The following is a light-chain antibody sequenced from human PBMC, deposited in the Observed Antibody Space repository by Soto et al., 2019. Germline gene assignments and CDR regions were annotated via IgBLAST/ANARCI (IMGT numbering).Light chain of an antibody. CDR1: QSISSW. V-gene: IGKV1-5*01. CDR3: QQYDGYSGYT. CDR2: DAS. J-gene: IGKJ2*01. Sequence: DIQMTQSPSTLSASVGDRVTITCRASQSISSWVAWYQQKPGKAPKLLIFDASGLESGVPSRFSGSGSGTEFTLTISSLQPDDFASYFCQQYDGYSGYTFGQGTKLEIK.